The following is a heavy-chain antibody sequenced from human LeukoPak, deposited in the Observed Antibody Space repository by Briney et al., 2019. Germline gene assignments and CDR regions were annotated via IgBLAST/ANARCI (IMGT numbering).Heavy chain of an antibody. CDR1: GYTFTGYY. CDR2: INPNSGGT. CDR3: ARLPLTYYYDSSGYPDDY. Sequence: ASVKVSCKASGYTFTGYYMHWVRQAPGQGLEWMGRINPNSGGTNYAQKFQGRVTMTRDTPISTACMELSRLRSDDTAVYYCARLPLTYYYDSSGYPDDYWGQGTLVTVSS. J-gene: IGHJ4*02. V-gene: IGHV1-2*06. D-gene: IGHD3-22*01.